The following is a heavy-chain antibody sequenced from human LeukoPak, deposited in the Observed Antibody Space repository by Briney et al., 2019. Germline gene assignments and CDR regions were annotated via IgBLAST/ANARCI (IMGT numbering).Heavy chain of an antibody. CDR1: GFTFSSYS. D-gene: IGHD3-22*01. J-gene: IGHJ4*02. CDR2: ISGSGGNT. V-gene: IGHV3-23*01. CDR3: AKETSYYYDSSDYSDY. Sequence: QPGGSLRLSCAASGFTFSSYSMNWVRQAPGKGLEWVSVISGSGGNTHHADSVKGRFTISRDNSKNTLYLQMNSLRAEDTAVYYCAKETSYYYDSSDYSDYWGQGTLVTVSS.